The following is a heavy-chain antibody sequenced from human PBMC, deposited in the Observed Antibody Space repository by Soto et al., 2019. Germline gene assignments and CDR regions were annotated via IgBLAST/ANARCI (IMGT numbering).Heavy chain of an antibody. CDR2: ISSFNGNT. D-gene: IGHD6-25*01. V-gene: IGHV1-18*01. CDR1: GFTFTNYG. J-gene: IGHJ6*03. Sequence: QVNLVQSGAEVKRPGASVKISCKASGFTFTNYGFSWVRLAPGQGLEWLGWISSFNGNTNYPQKNQGRITMTTDTSTTTVYRELRSLTPDDTAVYFCARDSGAEVVAPPEARYMDVWGKGTTVTVSS. CDR3: ARDSGAEVVAPPEARYMDV.